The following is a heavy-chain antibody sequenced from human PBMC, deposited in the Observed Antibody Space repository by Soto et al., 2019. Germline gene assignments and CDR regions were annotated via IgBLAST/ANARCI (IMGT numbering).Heavy chain of an antibody. J-gene: IGHJ4*02. Sequence: QVQLVQSGAEVKKPGASVKVSCKVSGYSLTELSMHWVRQAPGKGLEWMVGFDLEDGETINGQKVQGRVTKTEDPSTETVYLELRSMSSDNAAVYYCAPRETVPVAEAGFDYWGKGSLVVVSS. CDR3: APRETVPVAEAGFDY. CDR2: FDLEDGET. D-gene: IGHD6-19*01. V-gene: IGHV1-24*01. CDR1: GYSLTELS.